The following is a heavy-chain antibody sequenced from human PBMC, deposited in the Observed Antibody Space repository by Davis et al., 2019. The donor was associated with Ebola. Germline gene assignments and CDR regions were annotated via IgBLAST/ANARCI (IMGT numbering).Heavy chain of an antibody. Sequence: GESLKISCAASGFTFSSYGMHWVRQAPGKGLEWVAVIWYDGSNKYYADSVKGRFTISRDNSKNTLYLQMNSLRAEDTAVYYCARDPYSRYGNYYYGMDVWGQGTTVTVSS. CDR1: GFTFSSYG. CDR3: ARDPYSRYGNYYYGMDV. CDR2: IWYDGSNK. D-gene: IGHD6-13*01. J-gene: IGHJ6*02. V-gene: IGHV3-33*01.